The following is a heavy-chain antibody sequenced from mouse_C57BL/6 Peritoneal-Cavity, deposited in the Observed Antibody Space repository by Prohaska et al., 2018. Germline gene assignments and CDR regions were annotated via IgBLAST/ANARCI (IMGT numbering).Heavy chain of an antibody. CDR1: GFTFSGFW. CDR2: INSDGSAI. Sequence: GGGLVQPGGSRGLSCEGSGFTFSGFWMSWVRQTPGKTLEWIGDINSDGSAINYAPSIKDRFTIFRDNDKSTLYLQMSNVRSEDTATYFCMRYGSYWYFDVWGTGTTVTVS. J-gene: IGHJ1*03. CDR3: MRYGSYWYFDV. D-gene: IGHD1-1*01. V-gene: IGHV11-2*01.